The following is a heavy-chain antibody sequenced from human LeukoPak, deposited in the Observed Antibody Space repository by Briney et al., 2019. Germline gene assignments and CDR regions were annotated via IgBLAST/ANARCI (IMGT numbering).Heavy chain of an antibody. CDR1: GGTFSSYA. V-gene: IGHV1-69*05. J-gene: IGHJ5*02. CDR3: AKGKDIVVVPAAMPTWFDP. CDR2: IIPIFGTA. D-gene: IGHD2-2*01. Sequence: SVKVSCKASGGTFSSYAISWVRQAPGQGLEWMGGIIPIFGTANYAQKFQGRVTITTDESTGTAYMELSSLRSEDTAVYYCAKGKDIVVVPAAMPTWFDPWGQGTLVTVSS.